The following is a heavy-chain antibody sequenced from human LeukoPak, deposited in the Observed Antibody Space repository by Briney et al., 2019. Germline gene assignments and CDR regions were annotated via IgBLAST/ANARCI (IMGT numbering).Heavy chain of an antibody. V-gene: IGHV3-30*02. Sequence: PGGSLRLSCAASGFSFSNYGMHWVRQAPGKGLDWVAFIPYDGSNEHYADSVKGRFTISRDNSKNTLYLQMNSLRAEDTAVYYCAKGLTIASRGGGWFDPWGQGTLVTVSS. J-gene: IGHJ5*02. CDR3: AKGLTIASRGGGWFDP. D-gene: IGHD6-6*01. CDR1: GFSFSNYG. CDR2: IPYDGSNE.